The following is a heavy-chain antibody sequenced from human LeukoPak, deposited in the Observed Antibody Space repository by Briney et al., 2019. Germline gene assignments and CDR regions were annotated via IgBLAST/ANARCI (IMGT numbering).Heavy chain of an antibody. Sequence: ASVKVSCKASGYTVTSYGISWVRQAPGQGLEWMGWISAYNDNTNYAQKLQGRVTMTTDTSTTTAYMELGSLSSDDTAVYYCAHILTGYYMDSWGQGTLVTVSS. V-gene: IGHV1-18*01. D-gene: IGHD3-9*01. CDR1: GYTVTSYG. CDR2: ISAYNDNT. J-gene: IGHJ4*02. CDR3: AHILTGYYMDS.